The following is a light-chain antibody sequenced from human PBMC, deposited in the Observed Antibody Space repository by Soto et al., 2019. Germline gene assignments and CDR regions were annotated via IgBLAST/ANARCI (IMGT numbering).Light chain of an antibody. Sequence: IQLTQSPSSLSASVGDRVTITCRASQGISSYLAWYQQKPGKAPKLLIYAASTLQSGVPSRFSGSGSGTDFTLTISSLQPEDFATYYCQQFNSAWTFGQGTKVEIK. V-gene: IGKV1-9*01. J-gene: IGKJ1*01. CDR3: QQFNSAWT. CDR1: QGISSY. CDR2: AAS.